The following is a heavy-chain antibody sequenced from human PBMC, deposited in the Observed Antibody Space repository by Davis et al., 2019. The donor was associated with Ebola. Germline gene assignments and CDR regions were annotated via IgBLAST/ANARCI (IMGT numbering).Heavy chain of an antibody. CDR1: GFSFSSYW. CDR3: ARGRGRDGYNYRWYFDL. D-gene: IGHD5-24*01. Sequence: GGSLRLSCAASGFSFSSYWMSWVRQAPGKGLEWVASIKQDGSNKYYVDSVKGRFTISRDNAKNSLYLQMNSLRAEDTAVYYCARGRGRDGYNYRWYFDLWGRGTLVTVSS. V-gene: IGHV3-7*03. CDR2: IKQDGSNK. J-gene: IGHJ2*01.